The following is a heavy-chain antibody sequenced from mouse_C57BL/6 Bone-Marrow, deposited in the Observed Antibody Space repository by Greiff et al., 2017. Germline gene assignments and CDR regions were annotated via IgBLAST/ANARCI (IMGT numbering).Heavy chain of an antibody. CDR1: GYSFTGYY. V-gene: IGHV1-42*01. CDR3: GRGKRDHGFAY. J-gene: IGHJ3*01. CDR2: INPSTGGT. Sequence: VQLQQSGPELVKPGASVKISCKASGYSFTGYYMNWVKQSPEKSLEWIGEINPSTGGTTYNQKFKAKATLTVDKSSSTAYMQLKSLTSEDSAVYYCGRGKRDHGFAYWGQGTLVTVDA.